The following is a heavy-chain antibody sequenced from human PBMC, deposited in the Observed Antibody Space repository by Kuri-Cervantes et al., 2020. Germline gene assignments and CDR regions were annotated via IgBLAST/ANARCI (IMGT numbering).Heavy chain of an antibody. Sequence: SCTVSSGSISWYYWSWIRQPPGKGLEWIGYIYYSGSTNYNPSLKSRVTRSVDTSKNQFSLKLSSVTAADTAVYYCARANSGYDFYYYYGMDEWDQGATVTVSS. D-gene: IGHD5-12*01. J-gene: IGHJ6*02. CDR3: ARANSGYDFYYYYGMDE. V-gene: IGHV4-59*08. CDR1: SGSISWYY. CDR2: IYYSGST.